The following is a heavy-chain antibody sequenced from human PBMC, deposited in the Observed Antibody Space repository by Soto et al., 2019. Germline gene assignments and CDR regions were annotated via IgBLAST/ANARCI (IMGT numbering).Heavy chain of an antibody. Sequence: QVQLVESGGGVVQPGRSLRLSCAASGFTFTSYGMHWVRQAPGKGLEWVAVVSYDGSNKYYADSVKGRFTISRDNSKNTVYLQMTSLRPEDTAVYYCAREGAGFYDSNSYWGSYFDYWGQGTLVTVSS. D-gene: IGHD3-22*01. CDR2: VSYDGSNK. V-gene: IGHV3-30*03. CDR1: GFTFTSYG. CDR3: AREGAGFYDSNSYWGSYFDY. J-gene: IGHJ4*02.